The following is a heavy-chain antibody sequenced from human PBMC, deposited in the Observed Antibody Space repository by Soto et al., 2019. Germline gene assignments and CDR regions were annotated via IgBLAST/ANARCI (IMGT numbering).Heavy chain of an antibody. V-gene: IGHV1-18*01. Sequence: GASVKVSCKASGYTFTSYGISWVRQAPGQGLEWMGWISAYNGNTNYAQKLQGRVTMTTDTSTSTAYMELRSLRSDDTAVYYCARDLGPRWELRSFGYWGQGTLVTVSS. J-gene: IGHJ4*02. CDR1: GYTFTSYG. D-gene: IGHD1-26*01. CDR2: ISAYNGNT. CDR3: ARDLGPRWELRSFGY.